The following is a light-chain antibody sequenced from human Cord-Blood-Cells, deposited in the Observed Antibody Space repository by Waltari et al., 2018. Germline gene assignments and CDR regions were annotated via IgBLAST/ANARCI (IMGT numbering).Light chain of an antibody. Sequence: QSVLTQPPSVSGAPGQRVTISCTGSSSNIGAGYDVHWYQQLPGTAPKLLIYGNRNRPPGVPDRISCAKSGASASLAITGRQAEEEADYYCQSYDSSLSGWVFGGGTKLTVL. J-gene: IGLJ3*02. CDR3: QSYDSSLSGWV. CDR2: GNR. V-gene: IGLV1-40*01. CDR1: SSNIGAGYD.